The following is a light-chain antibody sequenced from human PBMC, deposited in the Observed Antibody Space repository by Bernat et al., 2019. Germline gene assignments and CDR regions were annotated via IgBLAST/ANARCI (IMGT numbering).Light chain of an antibody. CDR2: RDT. CDR1: PLPKQY. CDR3: QSADSSGTFEV. Sequence: SYELIQPPSVSVSPGQTARITCSGDPLPKQYAFWYQQKSGQAPVLLIYRDTERPSGIPERFSGSSSGTTVTLTIRGVQAEDEADYYCQSADSSGTFEVFVVGTKLTVL. J-gene: IGLJ3*02. V-gene: IGLV3-25*03.